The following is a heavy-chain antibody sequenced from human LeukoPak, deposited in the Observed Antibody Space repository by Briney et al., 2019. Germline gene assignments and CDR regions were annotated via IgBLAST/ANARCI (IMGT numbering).Heavy chain of an antibody. CDR3: ARGGGCTTTSCDFDW. CDR1: GDSVSRYF. V-gene: IGHV4-59*02. J-gene: IGHJ4*02. CDR2: IHHSGTT. D-gene: IGHD2-8*01. Sequence: SETLSLTCTVAGDSVSRYFWNWIRQPPGKGLEWIGYIHHSGTTNYNPSLKSRVAISVDTSKNQFSLKLSSVTAADTAVYFCARGGGCTTTSCDFDWWGQGTQVTVSS.